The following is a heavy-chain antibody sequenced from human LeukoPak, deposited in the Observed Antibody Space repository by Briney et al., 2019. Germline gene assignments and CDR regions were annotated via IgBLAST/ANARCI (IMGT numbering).Heavy chain of an antibody. CDR2: IYSHADK. Sequence: PTHPNPTQPLTLTPTIYGPSLRTTRVGVGCTPPHPPTAPEWLALIYSHADKRYSPSLKRRLTITKDTSKNQVVLTMTNMDPVDTATYYCAHGRFGELFDYWGQGTLVTVSS. CDR1: GPSLRTTRVG. J-gene: IGHJ4*02. D-gene: IGHD3-10*01. CDR3: AHGRFGELFDY. V-gene: IGHV2-5*01.